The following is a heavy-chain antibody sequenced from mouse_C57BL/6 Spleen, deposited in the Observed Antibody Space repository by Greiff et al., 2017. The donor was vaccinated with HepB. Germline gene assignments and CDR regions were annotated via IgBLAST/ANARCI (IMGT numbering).Heavy chain of an antibody. CDR1: GYTFPDYE. J-gene: IGHJ4*01. Sequence: VQLQQSGAELVRPGASVTLSCKASGYTFPDYEMHWVKQTPVHGLEWIGAIDPETGGTAYNQKFKGKAILTADKSTSKAYIELRSLTSEDSAVYYCTRGIITTVVGAMDYWGQGTSVTVSS. CDR2: IDPETGGT. CDR3: TRGIITTVVGAMDY. V-gene: IGHV1-15*01. D-gene: IGHD1-1*01.